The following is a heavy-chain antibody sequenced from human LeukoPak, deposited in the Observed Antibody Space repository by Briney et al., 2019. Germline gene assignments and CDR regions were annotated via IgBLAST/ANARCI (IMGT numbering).Heavy chain of an antibody. CDR2: ISAYNGNT. J-gene: IGHJ4*02. CDR3: ARDAPNKYSSGWSRELFDY. D-gene: IGHD6-19*01. CDR1: GYTFTRYG. V-gene: IGHV1-18*01. Sequence: ASVKVSCKASGYTFTRYGISWVRQAPGKGLDWMGWISAYNGNTNYAQKLQGRVTMTTDTSTSTAYMELRSLRSDDTAVYYWARDAPNKYSSGWSRELFDYWGQGTLVTVSS.